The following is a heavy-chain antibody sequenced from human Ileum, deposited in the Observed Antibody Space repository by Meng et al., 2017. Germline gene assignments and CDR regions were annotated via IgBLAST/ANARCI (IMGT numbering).Heavy chain of an antibody. CDR1: GFTFKSYA. D-gene: IGHD6-19*01. V-gene: IGHV3-23*01. CDR3: AIPLVTVARTRWFDP. CDR2: IDSGSGGT. J-gene: IGHJ5*02. Sequence: GESLKISCAASGFTFKSYAMSWFRQSPGRGLEWVSAIDSGSGGTHYADSVKGRFSISRDDSKNTLFLQMSSLRAEDTAVYYCAIPLVTVARTRWFDPWGQGTLVTVSS.